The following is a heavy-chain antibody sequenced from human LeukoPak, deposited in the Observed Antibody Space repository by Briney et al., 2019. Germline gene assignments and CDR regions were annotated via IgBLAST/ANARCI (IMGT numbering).Heavy chain of an antibody. V-gene: IGHV1-69*04. CDR3: ARDRVDYYYDSSGGAAFDI. J-gene: IGHJ3*02. CDR1: GGTFSSYT. D-gene: IGHD3-22*01. Sequence: EASVKVSCKASGGTFSSYTISWVRQAPGQGLEWMGRIIPILGIANYAQKFQGRVTITADKSTSTAYMEPSSLRSEDTAVYYCARDRVDYYYDSSGGAAFDIWGQGTMVTVSS. CDR2: IIPILGIA.